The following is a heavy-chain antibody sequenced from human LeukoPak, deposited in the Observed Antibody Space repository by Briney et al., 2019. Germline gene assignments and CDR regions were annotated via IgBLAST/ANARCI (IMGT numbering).Heavy chain of an antibody. V-gene: IGHV1-69*05. D-gene: IGHD3-22*01. Sequence: ASVKVSCKASGGTFSSYAISWVRQAPGQGLEWMGRIIPIFGTANYAQKFQGRVTITTDESTSTAYMELSSLRSEDTAVYYCARDSYYDSSGLSDYWGREPWSPSPQ. J-gene: IGHJ4*02. CDR3: ARDSYYDSSGLSDY. CDR2: IIPIFGTA. CDR1: GGTFSSYA.